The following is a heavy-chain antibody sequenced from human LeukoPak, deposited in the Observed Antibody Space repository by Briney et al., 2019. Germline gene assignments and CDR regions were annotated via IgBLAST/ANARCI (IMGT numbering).Heavy chain of an antibody. D-gene: IGHD6-13*01. J-gene: IGHJ4*02. CDR1: GYTFTIYD. Sequence: ASVKVSFKSSGYTFTIYDINWVRQATGQGLEWMGWMNPNSGNTGYAQKFQGRVTITRNTSISTAYMELSSLRSEDTAVYYCARGRGSSWPGNYWGQGTLVTVSS. V-gene: IGHV1-8*03. CDR2: MNPNSGNT. CDR3: ARGRGSSWPGNY.